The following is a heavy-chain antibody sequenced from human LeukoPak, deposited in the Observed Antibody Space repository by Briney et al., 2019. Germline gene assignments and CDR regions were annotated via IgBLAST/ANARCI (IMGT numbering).Heavy chain of an antibody. J-gene: IGHJ4*02. CDR1: GGSISSYY. V-gene: IGHV4-59*01. CDR2: IYYSGST. Sequence: SGTLSLTCTVSGGSISSYYWSWIRQPPGKGLEWIGYIYYSGSTNYNPSLKSRVTISVDTSKNQFSLKLSSVTAADTAVYYCARAQTYYDFWSGYIPYYFDYWGQGTLVTVSS. CDR3: ARAQTYYDFWSGYIPYYFDY. D-gene: IGHD3-3*01.